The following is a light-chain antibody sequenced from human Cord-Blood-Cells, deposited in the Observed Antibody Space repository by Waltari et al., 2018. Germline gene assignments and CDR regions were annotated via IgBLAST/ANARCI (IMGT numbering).Light chain of an antibody. CDR1: QSISSY. CDR3: QQSYSTPYT. V-gene: IGKV1-39*01. J-gene: IGKJ2*01. Sequence: DIQMTQSPSSLSASVGDRFTITCRASQSISSYLNWYQQKPGKAPKLLIYAASSLQSGVPSRCSGSGSGTDFTLTISSLQPEDFATYYCQQSYSTPYTFGQGTKLEIK. CDR2: AAS.